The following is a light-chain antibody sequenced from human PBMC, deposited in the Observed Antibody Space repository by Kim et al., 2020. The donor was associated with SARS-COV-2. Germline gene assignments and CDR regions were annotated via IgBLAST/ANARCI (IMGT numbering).Light chain of an antibody. CDR3: QSADSSGTYHWV. V-gene: IGLV3-25*03. J-gene: IGLJ3*02. Sequence: SYELTQPPSVPVSPGQTARITCSGDALPKQYAYWYQQKPGQAPVLVIYKDSERPSGIPERFSGSSSGTTVTLTISGVQAEDEADYYCQSADSSGTYHWVF. CDR1: ALPKQY. CDR2: KDS.